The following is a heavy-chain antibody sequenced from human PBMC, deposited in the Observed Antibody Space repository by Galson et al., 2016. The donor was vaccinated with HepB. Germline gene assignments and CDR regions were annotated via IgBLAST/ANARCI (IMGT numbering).Heavy chain of an antibody. V-gene: IGHV5-51*01. J-gene: IGHJ4*02. Sequence: QSGAEVKKPGESLKISCKGSGYSFISYWIAWVRQKPGKGLEWMGMVYGADSESRYSPSFQGQVSISADKSITTAYLQWSSLKASDTAIYYCARLGGHTGHDWMSNYWGQGTLVTVSP. CDR2: VYGADSES. CDR3: ARLGGHTGHDWMSNY. CDR1: GYSFISYW. D-gene: IGHD1-1*01.